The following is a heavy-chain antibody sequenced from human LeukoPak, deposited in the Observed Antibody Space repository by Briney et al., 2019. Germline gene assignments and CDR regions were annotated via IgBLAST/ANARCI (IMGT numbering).Heavy chain of an antibody. V-gene: IGHV4-39*01. CDR2: INYSGST. CDR1: GGSISSSSTYY. Sequence: SETLSLTCTVSGGSISSSSTYYWGWIRQPPGKGLEWIGTINYSGSTYYNPSLKSRVTMSVDTSKNQFSLKLTSVTAADTAVYYCARRITGTTSDSFDYWGQGTLVTVSS. J-gene: IGHJ4*02. CDR3: ARRITGTTSDSFDY. D-gene: IGHD1-20*01.